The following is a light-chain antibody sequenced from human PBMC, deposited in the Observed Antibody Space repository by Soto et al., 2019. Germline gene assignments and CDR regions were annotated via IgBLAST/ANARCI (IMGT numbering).Light chain of an antibody. CDR1: LNVNSY. CDR3: QQRQYWPPIT. Sequence: VLTQSPATLSLSPGERATLSCRASLNVNSYLAWYQQKPGQAPRLRIYDASNRDAGIPARFSGSGSGTDFALTICSLEPEDFAIYYCQQRQYWPPITFGQGTRLEIK. V-gene: IGKV3-11*01. CDR2: DAS. J-gene: IGKJ5*01.